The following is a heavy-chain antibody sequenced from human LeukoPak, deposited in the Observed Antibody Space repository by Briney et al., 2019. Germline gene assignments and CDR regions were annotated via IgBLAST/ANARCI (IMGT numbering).Heavy chain of an antibody. V-gene: IGHV1-2*04. Sequence: ASVKVSCKASGYTFTSYDINWVRQAPGQGLEWMGIINPSGGSTSYAQKFQGWVTMTRDTSISTAYMELNRLRSDDTAVYYCARGSYDSSDFEYFHHWGQGTLVTVSS. D-gene: IGHD3-22*01. J-gene: IGHJ1*01. CDR3: ARGSYDSSDFEYFHH. CDR1: GYTFTSYD. CDR2: INPSGGST.